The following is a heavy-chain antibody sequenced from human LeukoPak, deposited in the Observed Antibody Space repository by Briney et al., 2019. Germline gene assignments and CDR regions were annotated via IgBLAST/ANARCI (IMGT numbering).Heavy chain of an antibody. CDR1: GGSISSYY. CDR2: IYTSGST. J-gene: IGHJ5*02. D-gene: IGHD5-18*01. Sequence: SEALSLTCTVSGGSISSYYWSWIRQPAGKGLEWIGRIYTSGSTNYNPSLTSRVTISVDTSKNQFSLKLSSVTAADTAVYYCAREGSFTGYANWFDPWGQGTLVTVSS. CDR3: AREGSFTGYANWFDP. V-gene: IGHV4-4*07.